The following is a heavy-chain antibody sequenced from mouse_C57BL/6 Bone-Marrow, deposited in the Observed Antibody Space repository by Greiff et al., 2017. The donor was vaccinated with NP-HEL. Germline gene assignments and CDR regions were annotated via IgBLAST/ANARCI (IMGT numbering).Heavy chain of an antibody. Sequence: EVQLQQSGAELVRPGASVKLSCTASGFTFKDDYMHWVKQRPEQGLEWVGWIDPGNGDTEYASKFQGNRTTTADTSSNTAYLQHSSLTSEDTAVYYCTLYSSSAWFAYWGQGTRVTVSA. CDR2: IDPGNGDT. V-gene: IGHV14-4*01. J-gene: IGHJ3*01. CDR1: GFTFKDDY. D-gene: IGHD1-1*01. CDR3: TLYSSSAWFAY.